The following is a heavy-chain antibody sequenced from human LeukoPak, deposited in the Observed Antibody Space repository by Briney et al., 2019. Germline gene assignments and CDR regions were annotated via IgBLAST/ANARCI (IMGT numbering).Heavy chain of an antibody. D-gene: IGHD2-2*01. CDR3: VGGYHSFDL. CDR2: STNKATSYTT. Sequence: GGSLRLSCAASGFTFSSYWMSWVRKAPGKGLEWVGRSTNKATSYTTKYAASVQGRFTISRDESKSSLFLQMNSLKAEDTAVYYCVGGYHSFDLWGQGTLVTVSS. V-gene: IGHV3-72*01. J-gene: IGHJ4*02. CDR1: GFTFSSYW.